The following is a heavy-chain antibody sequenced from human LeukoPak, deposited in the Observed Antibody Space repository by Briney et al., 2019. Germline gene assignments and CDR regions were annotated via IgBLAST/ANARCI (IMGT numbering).Heavy chain of an antibody. D-gene: IGHD1-26*01. J-gene: IGHJ4*02. CDR2: ISGSGGST. Sequence: GGSLRLSCAASGFTFSSYAMSWVRQAPGKGLEWVSAISGSGGSTYYADSVKGRFTISRDNPKNTLYLQMNSLRAEDTAVYYCAKDREWELLGYFDYWGQGTLVTVSS. CDR3: AKDREWELLGYFDY. CDR1: GFTFSSYA. V-gene: IGHV3-23*01.